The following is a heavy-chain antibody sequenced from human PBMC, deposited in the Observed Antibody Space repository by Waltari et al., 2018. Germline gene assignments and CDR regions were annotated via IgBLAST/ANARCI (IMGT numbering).Heavy chain of an antibody. CDR1: GYSFTSYW. CDR3: ARRAAAGTPASYYYYMDV. D-gene: IGHD6-13*01. J-gene: IGHJ6*03. Sequence: EVQLVQSGAEVKKPGESLKISCKGSGYSFTSYWIGWVRQMPGKGLEWMGIIYPGDSDTRYSPSFQGQVTSSADKSISTAYLQWSSLKASDTAMYYCARRAAAGTPASYYYYMDVWGKGTTVTVSS. V-gene: IGHV5-51*03. CDR2: IYPGDSDT.